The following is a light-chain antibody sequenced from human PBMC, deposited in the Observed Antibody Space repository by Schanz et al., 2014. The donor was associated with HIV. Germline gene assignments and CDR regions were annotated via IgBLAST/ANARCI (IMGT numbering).Light chain of an antibody. J-gene: IGLJ2*01. CDR1: SSDVGAYNY. CDR2: DVN. Sequence: QSVLTQPASVSGSPGQSITISCTGTSSDVGAYNYVSWYQQHPGKAPKLMIFDVNSRPSGVSDRFSGSKSGNAASLTISGLQTDDEGDYYCSSYTTNRTMAFGGGTKLTVL. CDR3: SSYTTNRTMA. V-gene: IGLV2-14*03.